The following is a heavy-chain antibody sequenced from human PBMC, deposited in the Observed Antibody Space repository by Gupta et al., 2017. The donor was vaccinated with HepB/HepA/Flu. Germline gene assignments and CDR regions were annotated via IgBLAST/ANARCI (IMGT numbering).Heavy chain of an antibody. J-gene: IGHJ6*02. V-gene: IGHV3-72*01. D-gene: IGHD5/OR15-5a*01. CDR2: IRDKPRSQTT. CDR1: GFTFSYHY. CDR3: GRVYSVDWGKNGMDV. Sequence: EVQLVESGGDLVQPGGSLRLSCAASGFTFSYHYMDWVRQAPGRGLEWVGRIRDKPRSQTTEYAASVKDRFTISRDDSKNSLYLQMNRLKTEDTAVYYCGRVYSVDWGKNGMDVWGQGTTVTVSS.